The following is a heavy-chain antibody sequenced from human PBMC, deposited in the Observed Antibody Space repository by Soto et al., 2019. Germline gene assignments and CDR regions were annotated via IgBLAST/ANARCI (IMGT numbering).Heavy chain of an antibody. CDR3: ARGNYYYYYGMDV. CDR1: GYSFTSYW. CDR2: IYPGGSDT. Sequence: PGESLKISCKGPGYSFTSYWIGWVRQMPGKGLEWMGIIYPGGSDTRYSPSFQGQVTISADKSISTAYLQWSSLKASDTAMYYCARGNYYYYYGMDVWGQGTTDTVSS. J-gene: IGHJ6*02. V-gene: IGHV5-51*01.